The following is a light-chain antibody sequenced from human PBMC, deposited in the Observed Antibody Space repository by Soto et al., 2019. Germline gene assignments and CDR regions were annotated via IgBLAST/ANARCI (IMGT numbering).Light chain of an antibody. CDR1: QSLRDN. CDR3: HQYSNWPPWT. CDR2: RAS. Sequence: EIVMTQFPATLSVSPGERATLSCRASQSLRDNLAWYQQRPGQAPRLLIYRASTRATGVPVRFSASGSGTEFTLTISSLQSEDSAIYYCHQYSNWPPWTFGPGTKVEIK. J-gene: IGKJ1*01. V-gene: IGKV3-15*01.